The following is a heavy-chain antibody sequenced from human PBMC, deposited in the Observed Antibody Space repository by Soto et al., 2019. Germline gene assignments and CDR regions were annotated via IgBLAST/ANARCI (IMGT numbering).Heavy chain of an antibody. Sequence: QVQLVQSGAEVKKPGSSVKVSCKASGGTFSSYSISWVRQAPGQGLEWMGGIIPIFGTTDYPQKFQSRVSITADESTSTAYMELSSLRSEDTAVYYCARTRTAASWFDPWGQGTLVTVSS. CDR1: GGTFSSYS. CDR2: IIPIFGTT. J-gene: IGHJ5*02. CDR3: ARTRTAASWFDP. V-gene: IGHV1-69*01. D-gene: IGHD4-17*01.